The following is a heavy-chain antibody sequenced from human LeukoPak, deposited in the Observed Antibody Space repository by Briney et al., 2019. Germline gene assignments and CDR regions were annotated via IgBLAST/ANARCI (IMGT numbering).Heavy chain of an antibody. CDR1: GYTLTELS. V-gene: IGHV1-24*01. J-gene: IGHJ4*02. CDR3: ATGPSIFGVFDY. Sequence: ASVKVSCKVSGYTLTELSMHWVRQAPGKGLEWMGGFDPGDGETIYAQKFQGSVTMTEDTSTDTAYMELSSLRSEDTAVYYCATGPSIFGVFDYWGQGTLVTVSS. D-gene: IGHD3-3*01. CDR2: FDPGDGET.